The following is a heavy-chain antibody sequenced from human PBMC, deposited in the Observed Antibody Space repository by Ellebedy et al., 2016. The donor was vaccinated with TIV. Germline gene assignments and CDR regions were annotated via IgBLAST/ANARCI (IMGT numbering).Heavy chain of an antibody. CDR1: GFTFGSYH. CDR2: ISNDANNK. Sequence: GESLKISCAASGFTFGSYHMQWVRQAPGKGLEWLVLISNDANNKYYADSVKGRFTIYRDNSKNTLYLQMSSLRPEDTAVYFCEKVPVGFCITPNCFYFDYWGQGTLLTVSS. CDR3: EKVPVGFCITPNCFYFDY. D-gene: IGHD2-15*01. J-gene: IGHJ4*02. V-gene: IGHV3-30*18.